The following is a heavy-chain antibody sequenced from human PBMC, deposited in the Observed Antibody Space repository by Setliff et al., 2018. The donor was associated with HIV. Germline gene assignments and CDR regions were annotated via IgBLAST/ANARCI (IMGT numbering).Heavy chain of an antibody. V-gene: IGHV4-4*07. CDR3: ARGSDTTGWSRYYYYMDV. CDR1: GGSISTYY. D-gene: IGHD6-19*01. Sequence: SETLSLTCTVSGGSISTYYWTWIRQPAGKGLEWIGRIYTSGSTNYNPSHKSRVTMSVDTSKNQFSLKLSSVTAADTAMYYCARGSDTTGWSRYYYYMDVWGKGTTVTVSS. CDR2: IYTSGST. J-gene: IGHJ6*03.